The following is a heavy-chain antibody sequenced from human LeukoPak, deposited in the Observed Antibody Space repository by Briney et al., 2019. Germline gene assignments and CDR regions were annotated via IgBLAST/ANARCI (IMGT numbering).Heavy chain of an antibody. CDR1: GYTFTAYA. CDR3: ARPEGDPRRRAFDI. CDR2: INAGNGYT. V-gene: IGHV1-3*01. Sequence: ASVKVSCKASGYTFTAYAMHWVRQAPGQRLEWMGWINAGNGYTKYSQKFQGRVTITRDTSASTAFMELSSLRSEDTAVYYCARPEGDPRRRAFDIWGQGTMVTVSS. J-gene: IGHJ3*02. D-gene: IGHD3-16*01.